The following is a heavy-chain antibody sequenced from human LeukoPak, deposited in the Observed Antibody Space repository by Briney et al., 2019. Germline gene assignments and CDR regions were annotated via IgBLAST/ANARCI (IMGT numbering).Heavy chain of an antibody. D-gene: IGHD6-6*01. CDR3: ARDVYSSSSSHAFDI. CDR1: GGSFSGYY. V-gene: IGHV4-34*01. J-gene: IGHJ3*02. Sequence: SETLSLTCAVYGGSFSGYYWSWIRQPPGKGLEWIGEINHSGSTNYNPSLKSRVTISVDTSKNQFSLKLSSVTPEDTAVYYCARDVYSSSSSHAFDIWGQGTMVTVSS. CDR2: INHSGST.